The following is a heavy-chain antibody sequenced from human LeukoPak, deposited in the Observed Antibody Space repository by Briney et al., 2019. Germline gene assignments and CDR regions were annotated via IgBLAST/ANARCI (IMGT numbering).Heavy chain of an antibody. D-gene: IGHD5-18*01. V-gene: IGHV3-23*01. Sequence: PGGSLRLSCAASGFTFSSYAMSWVRQAPGKGLEWVSAISGSGGSTYYADSVKGRFTISRDNSKNTLYLQMNSLRAEDTAVYYCTRDTRGYNYGKSDYWGQGTLVTVSS. CDR2: ISGSGGST. CDR3: TRDTRGYNYGKSDY. CDR1: GFTFSSYA. J-gene: IGHJ4*02.